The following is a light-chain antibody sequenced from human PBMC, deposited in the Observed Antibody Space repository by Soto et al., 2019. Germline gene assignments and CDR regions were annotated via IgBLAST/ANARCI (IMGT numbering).Light chain of an antibody. CDR3: QAWDSGTYV. J-gene: IGLJ1*01. Sequence: SYELTQPPSGSVSPGQTASITCSGPKLGDKFASWYQQRPGQSPVLVISQDNKRPSGIPERFSGSNSGNTATLTISGTQAVDEADYYCQAWDSGTYVFGPGTKLTVL. CDR1: KLGDKF. CDR2: QDN. V-gene: IGLV3-1*01.